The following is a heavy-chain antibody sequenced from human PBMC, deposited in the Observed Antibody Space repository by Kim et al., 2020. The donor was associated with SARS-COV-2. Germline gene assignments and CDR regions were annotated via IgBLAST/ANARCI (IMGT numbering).Heavy chain of an antibody. CDR1: GGTFSSYA. D-gene: IGHD3-9*01. CDR2: IIPIFGTA. Sequence: SVKVSCKASGGTFSSYAISWVRQAPGQGLEWMGGIIPIFGTANYAQKFQGRVTITADKSTSTAYMELSSLRSEDTAVYYCARISLSYYDILTGYQDLVGGMDVWGQGTTVTVSS. CDR3: ARISLSYYDILTGYQDLVGGMDV. J-gene: IGHJ6*02. V-gene: IGHV1-69*06.